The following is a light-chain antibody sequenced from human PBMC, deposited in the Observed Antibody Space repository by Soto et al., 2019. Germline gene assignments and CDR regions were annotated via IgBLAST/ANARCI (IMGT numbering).Light chain of an antibody. J-gene: IGLJ1*01. CDR1: SSDVGGYKY. V-gene: IGLV2-14*01. Sequence: QSALTQPASVSGSPGQSITISCTGTSSDVGGYKYVSWYQQHPGKAPKLMIYEVSNRPSGVSNRFSGSKSGNTASLTISGLQAEDESYYYCSSYTSSSTLPYVFGTGTKVTVL. CDR3: SSYTSSSTLPYV. CDR2: EVS.